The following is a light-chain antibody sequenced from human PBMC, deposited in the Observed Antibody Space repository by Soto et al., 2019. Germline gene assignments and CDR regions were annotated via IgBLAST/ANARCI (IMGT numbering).Light chain of an antibody. CDR3: SSYAGTNTLV. J-gene: IGLJ3*02. CDR2: EVR. CDR1: SSDIGSYNY. V-gene: IGLV2-14*01. Sequence: QSVLTQPAAVSGSPGQSSTISCTGTSSDIGSYNYVAWYQQFPGKTPKLIIYEVRNRPSGVSFRFSGSKSGNTASLTISGLQAEDEADYYCSSYAGTNTLVFGGGTKVTVL.